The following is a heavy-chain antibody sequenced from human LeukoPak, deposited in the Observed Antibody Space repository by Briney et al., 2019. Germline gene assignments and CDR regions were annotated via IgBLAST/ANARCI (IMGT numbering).Heavy chain of an antibody. CDR2: ISGRGDYT. J-gene: IGHJ4*02. CDR3: VGFYYSAFFDY. CDR1: GXTFRRSG. D-gene: IGHD4/OR15-4a*01. Sequence: GGSLRLSCATSGXTFRRSGFHWVRQAPGKGLEWLSYISGRGDYTNYADSVKGRFTISRDNAKKSLYLQMNSLRAEDTAVYYCVGFYYSAFFDYWGQGTLVTVSS. V-gene: IGHV3-21*05.